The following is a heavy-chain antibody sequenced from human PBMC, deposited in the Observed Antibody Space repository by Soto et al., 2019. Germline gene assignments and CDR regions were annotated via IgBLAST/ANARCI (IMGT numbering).Heavy chain of an antibody. CDR3: ARGYCSSTSCFRFDP. CDR1: GGSISSGGYS. J-gene: IGHJ5*02. Sequence: SETLSLTCAVSGGSISSGGYSWSWIRQPPGKGPEWIGYIYHSGTTHYNPSLKSRLTISIDTSKNQFSLMLSSVTAADTAVYYCARGYCSSTSCFRFDPWGQGTLVTVSS. CDR2: IYHSGTT. D-gene: IGHD2-2*01. V-gene: IGHV4-30-2*01.